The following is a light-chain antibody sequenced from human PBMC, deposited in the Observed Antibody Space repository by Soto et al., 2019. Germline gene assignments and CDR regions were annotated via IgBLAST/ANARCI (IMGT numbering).Light chain of an antibody. CDR1: SSDVGAYNY. Sequence: QSALTQPASVSGSPGQSITISCTGTSSDVGAYNYVSWYQQHPGEAPKLIIYGVTNQPSGVSYRFSGSKSDYTASLTISGLQAEDEADYYCSSYSTSFFYVFGTGTKVTVL. V-gene: IGLV2-14*01. CDR2: GVT. J-gene: IGLJ1*01. CDR3: SSYSTSFFYV.